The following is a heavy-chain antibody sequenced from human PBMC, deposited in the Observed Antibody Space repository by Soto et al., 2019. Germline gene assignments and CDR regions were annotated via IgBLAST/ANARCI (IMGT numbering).Heavy chain of an antibody. J-gene: IGHJ4*02. CDR2: TRQDGGQS. D-gene: IGHD6-19*01. CDR3: VTDGSTGWHFDS. Sequence: GGSLRLSCEASGFTLSSYWMSWIRQAPGKGLEWVANTRQDGGQSYLVDSVQGRFTISRDNAKNSVYLQMNSLRAEDTAVYYCVTDGSTGWHFDSCGQGTLVTVSA. CDR1: GFTLSSYW. V-gene: IGHV3-7*01.